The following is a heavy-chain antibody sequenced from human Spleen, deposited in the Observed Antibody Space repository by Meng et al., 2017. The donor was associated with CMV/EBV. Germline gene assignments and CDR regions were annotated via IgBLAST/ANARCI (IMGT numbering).Heavy chain of an antibody. CDR1: GYSISSGYY. J-gene: IGHJ4*02. D-gene: IGHD3-3*01. CDR2: IYHSGST. Sequence: ESLKISCTVSGYSISSGYYWGWIRQPPGKGLEWIGSIYHSGSTYYNPSLKSRVTISVDTSKNQFSLKLSSVTAADTAVYYCARLGVTIFGVVRPLDYWGQGTLVTVSS. V-gene: IGHV4-38-2*02. CDR3: ARLGVTIFGVVRPLDY.